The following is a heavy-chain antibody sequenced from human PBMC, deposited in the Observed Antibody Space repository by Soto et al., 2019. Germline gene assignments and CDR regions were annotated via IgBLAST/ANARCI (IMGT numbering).Heavy chain of an antibody. Sequence: HVHLQESGPGLLKPSQTLSLTCTVSGGSISSGGYYWSWIRQHPGKGLEWIGYIYYSGSTYYNPSFTSLDTVTVDTSKDYFSLTLSSVTTTDTAVYYCAREGHHARSWFDSCGRRSLDTVAT. V-gene: IGHV4-31*01. J-gene: IGHJ5*01. CDR1: GGSISSGGYY. CDR3: AREGHHARSWFDS. CDR2: IYYSGST.